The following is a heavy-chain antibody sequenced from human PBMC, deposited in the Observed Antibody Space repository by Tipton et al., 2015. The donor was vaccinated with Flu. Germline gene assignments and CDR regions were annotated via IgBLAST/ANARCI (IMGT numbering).Heavy chain of an antibody. J-gene: IGHJ2*01. Sequence: LRLSCTVSGGSISSYYWSWIRQPAGKGLEWIGRIYTSGSTNYNPSLKSRVTMSVDTSKNQFSRKLSSVTAAGTAVYYCARDYGGSLIGDLWGRGTLVTVSS. D-gene: IGHD2-15*01. CDR1: GGSISSYY. V-gene: IGHV4-4*07. CDR3: ARDYGGSLIGDL. CDR2: IYTSGST.